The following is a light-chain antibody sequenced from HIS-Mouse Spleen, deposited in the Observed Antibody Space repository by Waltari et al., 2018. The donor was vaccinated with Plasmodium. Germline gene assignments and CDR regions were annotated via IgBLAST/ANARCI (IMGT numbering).Light chain of an antibody. CDR3: QQYNSWWT. V-gene: IGKV1-5*03. CDR1: QSISSW. CDR2: KAS. J-gene: IGKJ1*01. Sequence: DIQMTQSPSTLSASVGDRVTITCRASQSISSWLAWYQQKPGKAPKLLIYKASSLERGVPSRFSGSGSWTEFTLTISSLQPDDFATYYCQQYNSWWTFGQGTKVEIK.